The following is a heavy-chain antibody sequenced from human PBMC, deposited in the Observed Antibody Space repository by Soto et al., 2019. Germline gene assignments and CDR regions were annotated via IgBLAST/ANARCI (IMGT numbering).Heavy chain of an antibody. CDR1: GYTFTSYY. CDR3: ARVGLGGGYYDFWSGENYYYGMDV. V-gene: IGHV1-46*01. CDR2: INPSGGST. Sequence: ASVKVSCKASGYTFTSYYMHWVRQAPGQGLEWMGIINPSGGSTSYAQKFQGRVTMTRDTSTSTVYMELSSLRSEDTAVYYCARVGLGGGYYDFWSGENYYYGMDVWGQGTTVTVSS. D-gene: IGHD3-3*01. J-gene: IGHJ6*02.